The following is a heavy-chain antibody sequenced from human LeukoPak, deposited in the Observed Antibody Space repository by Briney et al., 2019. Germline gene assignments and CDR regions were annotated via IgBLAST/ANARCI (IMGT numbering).Heavy chain of an antibody. CDR1: GYSFTNYD. J-gene: IGHJ6*03. CDR3: ARDQAAAGYYYYYMDV. V-gene: IGHV1-69*06. D-gene: IGHD6-13*01. CDR2: IIPIFGTA. Sequence: GASVKVSCKASGYSFTNYDINWVRQAPGQGLEWMGGIIPIFGTANYAQKFQGRVTITADKSTSTAYMELSSLRSEDTAVYYCARDQAAAGYYYYYMDVWGKGTTVTVSS.